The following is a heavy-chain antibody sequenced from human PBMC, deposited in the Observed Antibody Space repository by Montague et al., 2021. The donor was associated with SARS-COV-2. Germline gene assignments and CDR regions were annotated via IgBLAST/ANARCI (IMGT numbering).Heavy chain of an antibody. D-gene: IGHD5-12*01. CDR1: GGSISSYY. CDR2: IYYSGST. V-gene: IGHV4-59*01. Sequence: SETLSLTCTVSGGSISSYYWNWIRQSPGKGLEWIGYIYYSGSTKYNPSLQSRVTISVGTSKSQMSLRLNSVTAADTAVYYCAGDRGRFWHFDLWGRGTLVTVSS. J-gene: IGHJ2*01. CDR3: AGDRGRFWHFDL.